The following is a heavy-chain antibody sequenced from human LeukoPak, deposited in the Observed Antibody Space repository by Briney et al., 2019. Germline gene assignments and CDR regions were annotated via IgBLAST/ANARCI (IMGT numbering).Heavy chain of an antibody. CDR2: IYYSGST. D-gene: IGHD5-12*01. CDR1: GGSISSSSYY. Sequence: PSETLSLTCTVSGGSISSSSYYWGWIRQPPGKGLEWIGSIYYSGSTYYNPSLKSRVTISVDTSKNQFSLKLSSVTAADTAVYYCARAAWGYHFDYWGQGTLVTVSS. J-gene: IGHJ4*02. V-gene: IGHV4-39*07. CDR3: ARAAWGYHFDY.